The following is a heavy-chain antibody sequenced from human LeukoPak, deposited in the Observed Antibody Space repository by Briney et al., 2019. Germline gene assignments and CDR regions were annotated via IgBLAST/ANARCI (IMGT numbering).Heavy chain of an antibody. CDR3: VRSRWLQLGYFDC. D-gene: IGHD5-24*01. J-gene: IGHJ4*02. CDR2: ISGSGSTI. CDR1: GFTFSTYE. V-gene: IGHV3-48*03. Sequence: PGGSLRLSCAASGFTFSTYEMNWVRQAPGKGLEWVSYISGSGSTIYYADSVKGRFTISRDNANNSLYLQMNSPRAEDTAVYYCVRSRWLQLGYFDCWGQGILVTVSS.